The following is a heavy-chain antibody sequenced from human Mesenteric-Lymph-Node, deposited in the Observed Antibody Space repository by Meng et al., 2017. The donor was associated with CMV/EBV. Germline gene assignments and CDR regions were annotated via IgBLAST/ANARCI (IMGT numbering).Heavy chain of an antibody. V-gene: IGHV4-34*01. Sequence: SQTLSLTCAVYGGSFSGYYWSWIRQPPGKGLEWIGEINHSGSTYYNSSLKSRVTISVDMSKNKFSLKLTSVTAADTAVYYCARGVGSSSADYWGQGTLVTVSS. CDR1: GGSFSGYY. CDR3: ARGVGSSSADY. J-gene: IGHJ4*02. CDR2: INHSGST. D-gene: IGHD6-6*01.